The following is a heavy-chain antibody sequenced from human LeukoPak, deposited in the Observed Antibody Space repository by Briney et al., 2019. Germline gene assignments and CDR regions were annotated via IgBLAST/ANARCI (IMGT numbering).Heavy chain of an antibody. Sequence: KPGGSLRLSCAASGFTFSDYYMSWIGQAPGKGLEWVSYISSSSSYTNYADSVKGRFTISRDNAKNSLYLQMNSLRAEDTAVYYCARDVRQTGIAAAGTNWFDPWGQGTLVTVSS. CDR1: GFTFSDYY. CDR3: ARDVRQTGIAAAGTNWFDP. J-gene: IGHJ5*02. D-gene: IGHD6-13*01. V-gene: IGHV3-11*05. CDR2: ISSSSSYT.